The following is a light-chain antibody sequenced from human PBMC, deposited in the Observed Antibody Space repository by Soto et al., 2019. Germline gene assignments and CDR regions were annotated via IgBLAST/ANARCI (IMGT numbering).Light chain of an antibody. J-gene: IGLJ1*01. CDR3: NPYTGSSTYV. Sequence: QSALTQPPSVSGSPGHSVAISCTGTSSDVGSYNRVSWYQQPPGAAPKLMIYEVSNRPSGVPDRFSGSKSGNTASLTISGLQAEDEADYYCNPYTGSSTYVFGTGTTVTV. V-gene: IGLV2-18*02. CDR1: SSDVGSYNR. CDR2: EVS.